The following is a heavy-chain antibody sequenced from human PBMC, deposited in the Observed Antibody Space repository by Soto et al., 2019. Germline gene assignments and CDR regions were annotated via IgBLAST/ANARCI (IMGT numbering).Heavy chain of an antibody. CDR3: TRLFSEVNNYYYGMDV. V-gene: IGHV3-73*01. D-gene: IGHD3-3*01. CDR2: IRSKANSYAT. J-gene: IGHJ6*02. CDR1: GFTFSGSA. Sequence: GGSLRLSCAASGFTFSGSAMHWVRQASGKGLEWVGRIRSKANSYATAYAASVKGRFTISRDDSKNTAYLQMNSLKTEDTAVYYCTRLFSEVNNYYYGMDVWGQGTTVTVSS.